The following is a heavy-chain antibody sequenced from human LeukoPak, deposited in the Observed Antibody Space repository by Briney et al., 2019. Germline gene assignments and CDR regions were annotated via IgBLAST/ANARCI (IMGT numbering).Heavy chain of an antibody. J-gene: IGHJ4*02. D-gene: IGHD5-24*01. V-gene: IGHV1-2*02. CDR1: GYTFTGYY. CDR2: INPNSGGT. CDR3: ARELVATMQTLDY. Sequence: ASVKVSCKASGYTFTGYYMHWVRQAPGQGPEWMGWINPNSGGTNYAQKFQGRVTMTRDMSISTAYMELSRLRSDDTAIYYCARELVATMQTLDYWGQGNLVTVSS.